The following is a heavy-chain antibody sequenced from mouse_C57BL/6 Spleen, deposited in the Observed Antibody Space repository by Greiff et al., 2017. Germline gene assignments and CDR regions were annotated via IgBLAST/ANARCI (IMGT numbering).Heavy chain of an antibody. CDR2: ISGGGGNT. CDR1: GFTFSSYT. V-gene: IGHV5-9*01. CDR3: ARHVDYYDYIDY. Sequence: EVQRVESGGGLVKPGGSLKLSCAASGFTFSSYTMSWVRQTPEKRLEWVATISGGGGNTYYPDSVKGRFTISRDNAKNTLYLQMSSLRSEDTALYYCARHVDYYDYIDYWGQGTTLTVSS. J-gene: IGHJ2*01. D-gene: IGHD2-4*01.